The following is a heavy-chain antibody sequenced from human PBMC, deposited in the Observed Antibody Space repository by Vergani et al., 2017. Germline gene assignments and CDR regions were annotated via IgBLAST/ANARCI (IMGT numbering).Heavy chain of an antibody. CDR2: IYYSGST. CDR3: AGDHSEGYGDYVGAFDL. J-gene: IGHJ3*01. Sequence: QLQLQESGPGLVKPSETLSLTCTVSGGSISSSSYYWGWIRQPPGKGLEWIGSIYYSGSTYYNPSLKSRVTISVETSKNQFSLKLSSVTAADTAVYYCAGDHSEGYGDYVGAFDLWGQGTMVTVSS. CDR1: GGSISSSSYY. V-gene: IGHV4-39*01. D-gene: IGHD4-17*01.